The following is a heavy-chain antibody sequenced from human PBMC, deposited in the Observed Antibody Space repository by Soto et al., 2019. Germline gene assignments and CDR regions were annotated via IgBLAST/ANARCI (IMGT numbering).Heavy chain of an antibody. J-gene: IGHJ4*02. V-gene: IGHV4-34*01. CDR1: GGSFSGYY. CDR3: ARGHTIQSPFDY. CDR2: INHSGST. D-gene: IGHD3-3*01. Sequence: SETLSLTCAVYGGSFSGYYWSWIRQPPGKRLEWIGEINHSGSTNYNPSLKSRVTISVDTSKNQFSLKLSSVTAADTAVYYCARGHTIQSPFDYWGQGTLVTVSS.